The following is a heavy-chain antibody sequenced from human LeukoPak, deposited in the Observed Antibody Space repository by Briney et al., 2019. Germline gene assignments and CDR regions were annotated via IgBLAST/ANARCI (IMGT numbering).Heavy chain of an antibody. CDR2: ISSSSSTI. D-gene: IGHD1-26*01. Sequence: TGGSLRLSCAASGFTFSSYSMNWVRQAPGKGLEWVSYISSSSSTIYYADSVKGRFTISRDNAKNSLYLQMNSLRAEDTAVYYCARGRPDRYSGSFLFDYWGQGTLVTVSS. CDR1: GFTFSSYS. V-gene: IGHV3-48*01. CDR3: ARGRPDRYSGSFLFDY. J-gene: IGHJ4*02.